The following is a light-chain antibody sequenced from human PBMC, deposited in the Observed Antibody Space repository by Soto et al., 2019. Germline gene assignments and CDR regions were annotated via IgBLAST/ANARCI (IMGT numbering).Light chain of an antibody. V-gene: IGKV1-33*01. CDR1: QNINNY. CDR3: QQYENLPT. Sequence: EIQMTQSPCTLSASVWDRVTITCRASQNINNYLNWYQQKPGRAPKLLIYDASNLEAGVPSRFRGSGSGTDFTFTISRLQPEDIATYYCQQYENLPTFGQGTQLEIK. CDR2: DAS. J-gene: IGKJ5*01.